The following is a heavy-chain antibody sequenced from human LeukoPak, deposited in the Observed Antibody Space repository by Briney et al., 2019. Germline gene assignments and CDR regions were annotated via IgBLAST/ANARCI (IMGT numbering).Heavy chain of an antibody. Sequence: SETLSLTCAVYGGSFSGYYWSWIRQPPGKGLEWIGEINHSGSTNYNPSLKSRVTISVDTSKNQFSLKLSSVTAADTAVYYCARGEVYYYGSGSYRYYGMDVWGQGTTVTVSS. J-gene: IGHJ6*02. CDR2: INHSGST. D-gene: IGHD3-10*01. CDR1: GGSFSGYY. CDR3: ARGEVYYYGSGSYRYYGMDV. V-gene: IGHV4-34*01.